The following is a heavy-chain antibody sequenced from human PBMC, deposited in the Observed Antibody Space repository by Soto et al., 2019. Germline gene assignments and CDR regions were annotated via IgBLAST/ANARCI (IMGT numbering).Heavy chain of an antibody. V-gene: IGHV1-58*01. CDR3: AAPPNRDAYNYGY. CDR1: GLTFSSSA. D-gene: IGHD5-12*01. Sequence: SVKVSCKASGLTFSSSAVQWVRQARGQRLEWIGWIVVGSGSTKYAQKFQERVTITRDMSTNTAYMELNSLRSEDTAVYYCAAPPNRDAYNYGYWG. J-gene: IGHJ4*01. CDR2: IVVGSGST.